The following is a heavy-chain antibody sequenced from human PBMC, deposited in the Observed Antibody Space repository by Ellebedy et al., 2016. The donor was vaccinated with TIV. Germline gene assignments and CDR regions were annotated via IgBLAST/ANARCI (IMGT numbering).Heavy chain of an antibody. J-gene: IGHJ4*02. V-gene: IGHV4-34*01. CDR2: VNHSGST. CDR3: ARGLGPIGYCSSTSCYWDH. CDR1: GGSISGYY. D-gene: IGHD2-2*01. Sequence: SETLSLXCTVSGGSISGYYWSWVRQPPGKGLEWIGEVNHSGSTNYNPSLKSRVTISVDTSKNQFSLKLNSVTAADTAVYYCARGLGPIGYCSSTSCYWDHWGRGTLVTVSS.